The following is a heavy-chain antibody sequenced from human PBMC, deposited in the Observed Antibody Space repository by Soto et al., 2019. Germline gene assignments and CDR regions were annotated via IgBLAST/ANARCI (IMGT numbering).Heavy chain of an antibody. CDR2: ISYDGSNK. V-gene: IGHV3-30*18. J-gene: IGHJ4*02. Sequence: GGSLRLSCAAPGFTFSSYGMHWVRQAPGKGLEWVAVISYDGSNKYYADSVKGRFTISRDNSKNTLYLQMNSLRAEDTAVYYCAKSSALLWFGDPIAHFDYWGQGTLVTVSS. D-gene: IGHD3-10*01. CDR1: GFTFSSYG. CDR3: AKSSALLWFGDPIAHFDY.